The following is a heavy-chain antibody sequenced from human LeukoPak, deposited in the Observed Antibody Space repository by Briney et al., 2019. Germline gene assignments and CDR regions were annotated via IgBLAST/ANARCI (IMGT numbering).Heavy chain of an antibody. Sequence: SETLSLTCSVSGGSMSSSSHYWGWVRQPPGKELQWIGSLYYSGRTFYTPSLESRVTMSIDTSNNQFSLRMSSVTAADTAVYYCARRTPRHHRGNIHYYGSGSYSRDAFDIWGQGTMVTVSS. J-gene: IGHJ3*02. CDR3: ARRTPRHHRGNIHYYGSGSYSRDAFDI. CDR1: GGSMSSSSHY. V-gene: IGHV4-39*01. CDR2: LYYSGRT. D-gene: IGHD3-10*01.